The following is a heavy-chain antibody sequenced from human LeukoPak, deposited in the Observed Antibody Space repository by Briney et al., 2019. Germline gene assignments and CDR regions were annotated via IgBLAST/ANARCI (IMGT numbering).Heavy chain of an antibody. V-gene: IGHV3-23*01. J-gene: IGHJ4*02. CDR3: VREGHYYFDY. Sequence: GGSLRLSCAASGFTFSSYAMSWVRQAPGKGLEWVSAISGSGGSTYYADSVKGRFTISRDNAKNSLYLQMNGLRAEDTAVYYCVREGHYYFDYWGQGMLVTVSS. CDR1: GFTFSSYA. CDR2: ISGSGGST.